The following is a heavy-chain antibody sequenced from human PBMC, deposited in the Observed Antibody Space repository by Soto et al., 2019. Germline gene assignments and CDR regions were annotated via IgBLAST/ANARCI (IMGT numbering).Heavy chain of an antibody. Sequence: PSETLSLTCTVSGGSISSYYWSWIRQPPGKGLEWIGYIYYSGSTNYNPSLKSRVTISVDTSKNQFSLKLSSVTAADTAVYYCARRSCMPGYFDYWGQGALVTVSS. CDR1: GGSISSYY. D-gene: IGHD2-2*01. CDR2: IYYSGST. CDR3: ARRSCMPGYFDY. J-gene: IGHJ4*02. V-gene: IGHV4-59*08.